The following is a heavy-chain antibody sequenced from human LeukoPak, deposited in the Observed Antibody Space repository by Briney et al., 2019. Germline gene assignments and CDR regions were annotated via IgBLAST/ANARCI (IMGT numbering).Heavy chain of an antibody. D-gene: IGHD6-13*01. CDR2: INPNSGGT. CDR3: ARMKYSSSLPQRWFDP. V-gene: IGHV1-2*02. Sequence: ASVKVSCKASGYTFTSYDINWVRQAPGQGLEWMGWINPNSGGTNYAQKFQGRVTMTRDTSISTAYMELSRLRSDDTAVYYCARMKYSSSLPQRWFDPWGQGTLVTVSS. J-gene: IGHJ5*02. CDR1: GYTFTSYD.